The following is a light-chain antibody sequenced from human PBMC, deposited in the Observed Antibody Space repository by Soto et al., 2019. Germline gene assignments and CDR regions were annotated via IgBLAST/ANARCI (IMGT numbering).Light chain of an antibody. J-gene: IGKJ1*01. Sequence: IQMTQSPSSVSASIGDRVTITCRASQGIGSWLAWYQQKPGKAPKLLIYGALSVQSGVPSRFSGSVSGTDFSLTISSLQPEDSGTYYCQQANSFPWTFGQGTKVEIK. CDR3: QQANSFPWT. CDR1: QGIGSW. CDR2: GAL. V-gene: IGKV1-12*01.